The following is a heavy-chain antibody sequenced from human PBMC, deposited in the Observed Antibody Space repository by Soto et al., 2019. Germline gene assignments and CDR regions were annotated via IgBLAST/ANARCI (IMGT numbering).Heavy chain of an antibody. CDR1: GFTFSSSW. Sequence: EVQLVESGGGLVQPGGSLRLSCAASGFTFSSSWMHWVRQAPGKGLLWVSRINSDGSRTNYADSVKGRFTISRDNAKNTLYLQMSRLRAENTALYYCARGPTGWSGYDYWGQGPLVIGSS. J-gene: IGHJ4*02. CDR3: ARGPTGWSGYDY. V-gene: IGHV3-74*01. CDR2: INSDGSRT. D-gene: IGHD6-19*01.